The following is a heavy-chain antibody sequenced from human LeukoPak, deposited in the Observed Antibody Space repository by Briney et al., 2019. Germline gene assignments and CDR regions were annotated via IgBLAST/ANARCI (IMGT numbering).Heavy chain of an antibody. J-gene: IGHJ4*02. D-gene: IGHD3-22*01. CDR2: IIPIFGTA. Sequence: SVKVSCKASGGTFSSYAISWVRQAPGQGLEWMGGIIPIFGTANYAQKFQGRVTITADESTSTAYMELSSLRSEDTAVYYCARSEGQTYYCDSSGYYRDYWGQGTLVTVSS. CDR1: GGTFSSYA. CDR3: ARSEGQTYYCDSSGYYRDY. V-gene: IGHV1-69*01.